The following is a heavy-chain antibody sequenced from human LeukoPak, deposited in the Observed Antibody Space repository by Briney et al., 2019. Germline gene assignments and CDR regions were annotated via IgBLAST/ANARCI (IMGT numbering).Heavy chain of an antibody. CDR1: GGSINTPNYY. J-gene: IGHJ3*02. V-gene: IGHV4-39*07. D-gene: IGHD3-22*01. CDR3: ARARYYYDSSGYRLDAFDI. CDR2: IFYSGGT. Sequence: SETLSLTCTVSGGSINTPNYYWGWIRQTPGKGLEWIGNIFYSGGTYYSPSLTSRVTISLDTSRNQFSLQLNSVTPEDTAVYYCARARYYYDSSGYRLDAFDIWGQGTMVTVSS.